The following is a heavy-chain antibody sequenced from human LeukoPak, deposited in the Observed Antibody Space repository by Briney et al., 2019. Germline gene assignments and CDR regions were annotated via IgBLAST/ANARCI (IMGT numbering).Heavy chain of an antibody. V-gene: IGHV3-23*01. Sequence: GGSLRLSCAASGFTFSSYSMNWVRQAPGKGLEWVSAISGSGGSTYYADSVKGRFTISRDNSKSTLYLQMNSLRAEDTAVYYCAKAEGYYDSSGYYYWGQGTLVTVSS. CDR1: GFTFSSYS. D-gene: IGHD3-22*01. CDR3: AKAEGYYDSSGYYY. J-gene: IGHJ4*02. CDR2: ISGSGGST.